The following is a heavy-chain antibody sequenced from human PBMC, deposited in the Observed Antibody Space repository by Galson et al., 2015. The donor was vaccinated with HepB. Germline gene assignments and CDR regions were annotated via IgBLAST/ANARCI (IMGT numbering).Heavy chain of an antibody. Sequence: SLRLSCAASGFTLSNAWMSWVRQAPGKGLEWVGRIKSKTDGGTTDYAAPVKGRFTISRDDSKNTLYLQMNSLKTEDTAVYYCTTVTDYYDSSGYPNDAFDIWGQGTMVTVSS. J-gene: IGHJ3*02. D-gene: IGHD3-22*01. V-gene: IGHV3-15*01. CDR1: GFTLSNAW. CDR3: TTVTDYYDSSGYPNDAFDI. CDR2: IKSKTDGGTT.